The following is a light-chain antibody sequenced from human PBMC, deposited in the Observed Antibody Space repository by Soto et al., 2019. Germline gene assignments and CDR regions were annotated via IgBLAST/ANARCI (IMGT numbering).Light chain of an antibody. J-gene: IGKJ4*01. Sequence: DIQMTQSPPSLSASVGDRVTITCRASQGIRNYLAWYQQKPGQGPKLLIYAASTVQSGVPSRFSGSGSGADFTLTISSLQPEDVATYYCQKYNNALFTFGGGTKVEIK. V-gene: IGKV1-27*01. CDR3: QKYNNALFT. CDR2: AAS. CDR1: QGIRNY.